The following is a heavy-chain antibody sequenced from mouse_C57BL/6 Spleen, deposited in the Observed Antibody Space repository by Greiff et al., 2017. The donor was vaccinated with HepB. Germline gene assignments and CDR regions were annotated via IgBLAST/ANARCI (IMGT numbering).Heavy chain of an antibody. CDR1: GYSITSGYY. Sequence: ESGPGLVKPSQSLSLTCSVTGYSITSGYYWNWIRQFPGNKLEWMGYISYDGSNNYNPSLKNRISITRDTSKNQFFLKLNSVTTEDTATYYCASPGAFDAMDYWGQGTSVTVSS. V-gene: IGHV3-6*01. CDR2: ISYDGSN. J-gene: IGHJ4*01. CDR3: ASPGAFDAMDY.